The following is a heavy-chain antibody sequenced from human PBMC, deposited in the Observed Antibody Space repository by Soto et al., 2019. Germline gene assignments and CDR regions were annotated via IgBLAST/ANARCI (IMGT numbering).Heavy chain of an antibody. V-gene: IGHV1-8*01. Sequence: ASVKVSCKASGYTFTSYDINWVRQATGQGLEWMGWMNPNSGNTGYAQKFQGRVTMTRNTSISTAYMELSSLRSEDTAVYYCARAYCSSTSCYGPPVYYYYMDVWGKGTTVTVSS. CDR1: GYTFTSYD. CDR2: MNPNSGNT. J-gene: IGHJ6*03. D-gene: IGHD2-2*01. CDR3: ARAYCSSTSCYGPPVYYYYMDV.